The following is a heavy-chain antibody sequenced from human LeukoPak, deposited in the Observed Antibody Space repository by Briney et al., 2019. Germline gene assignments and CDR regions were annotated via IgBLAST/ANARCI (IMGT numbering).Heavy chain of an antibody. Sequence: PGGSLRLSCAASGFTFSSYGMHWIRQAPGKGLEWVAFIRYDGSNKYYADSVKGRLTISRDSSENTLYLQMNSLRAEDTAVYYCAKAMYDSSGYGYFDYWGQGTLVTVSS. D-gene: IGHD3-22*01. J-gene: IGHJ4*02. V-gene: IGHV3-30*02. CDR3: AKAMYDSSGYGYFDY. CDR1: GFTFSSYG. CDR2: IRYDGSNK.